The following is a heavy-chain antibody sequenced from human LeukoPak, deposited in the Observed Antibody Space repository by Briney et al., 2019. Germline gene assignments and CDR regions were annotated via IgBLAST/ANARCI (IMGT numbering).Heavy chain of an antibody. Sequence: HPGGSLRLSCAASGFTVSSNYMSWVRQAPGKGLEWVSVIYSGGSTYYADSVKGRFTISRDNSKNTLYLQMNSLRAEDTAVYYCARERGAHSYPERGGLDYWGQGTLVTVSS. V-gene: IGHV3-53*01. CDR1: GFTVSSNY. CDR3: ARERGAHSYPERGGLDY. J-gene: IGHJ4*02. CDR2: IYSGGST. D-gene: IGHD5-18*01.